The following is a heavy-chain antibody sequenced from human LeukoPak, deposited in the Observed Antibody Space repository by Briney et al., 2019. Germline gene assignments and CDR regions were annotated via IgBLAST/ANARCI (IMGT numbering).Heavy chain of an antibody. D-gene: IGHD2-2*01. Sequence: PSETLSLTCAVYGGSFSGYYWSWIRQPPGKGLEWIGEINHSGSTNYNPSLKSRVTISVDTSKNQFSLKLSSVTAADTAVYYCARARSGYCSSTSCYLHTNYFDYWGQGTLVTVSS. CDR1: GGSFSGYY. V-gene: IGHV4-34*01. CDR2: INHSGST. CDR3: ARARSGYCSSTSCYLHTNYFDY. J-gene: IGHJ4*02.